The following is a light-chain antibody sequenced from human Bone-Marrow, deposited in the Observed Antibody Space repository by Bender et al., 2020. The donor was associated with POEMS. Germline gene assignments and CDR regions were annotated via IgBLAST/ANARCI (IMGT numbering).Light chain of an antibody. V-gene: IGLV3-1*01. Sequence: SYGLTQPPSVSVSPGQTASITCSGDNLGDKYSCWYRQRPGQSPALIIYQDDKRPSGIPERFSGSNSGNTATLTISGTQAMDEADYYCQARDSSYVVFGGGTKLTVL. CDR2: QDD. CDR1: NLGDKY. J-gene: IGLJ2*01. CDR3: QARDSSYVV.